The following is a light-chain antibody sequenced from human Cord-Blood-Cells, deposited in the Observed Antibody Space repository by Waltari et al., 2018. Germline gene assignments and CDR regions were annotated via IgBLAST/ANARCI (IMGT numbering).Light chain of an antibody. J-gene: IGLJ2*01. CDR2: DVS. CDR3: CAYAGSYTDVV. CDR1: STDVGGYNC. Sequence: HSPLPQPRPVPASPGPPVIIPYTGTSTDVGGYNCVTWYQQHPGKAPKLMIYDVSKRPSGVPDRFSGSKSGNTASLAISGLQAEDEADYYCCAYAGSYTDVVFGGGTKLTVL. V-gene: IGLV2-11*01.